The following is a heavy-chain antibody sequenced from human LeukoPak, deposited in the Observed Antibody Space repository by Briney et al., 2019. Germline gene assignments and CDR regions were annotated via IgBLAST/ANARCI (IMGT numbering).Heavy chain of an antibody. J-gene: IGHJ6*03. D-gene: IGHD2-2*01. CDR2: ISGSGGST. CDR1: GFTFSSYG. Sequence: PGGSLRLSCAASGFTFSSYGMSWVRQAPGKGLEWVSAISGSGGSTYYADSVKGRFTISRDNSKNTLYLQMNSLRAEDTAVYYCAKGDPADMGSDYYYYYMDVWGKGTTVTISS. V-gene: IGHV3-23*01. CDR3: AKGDPADMGSDYYYYYMDV.